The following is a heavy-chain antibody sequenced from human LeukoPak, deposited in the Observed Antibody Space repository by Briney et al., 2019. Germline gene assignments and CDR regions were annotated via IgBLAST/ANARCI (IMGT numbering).Heavy chain of an antibody. CDR2: IIPIFGTA. J-gene: IGHJ4*02. CDR3: ARGENYDSSGYFY. D-gene: IGHD3-22*01. Sequence: SVKVSCKASGLTLANYAIHWIRQAPGQGLEWMGGIIPIFGTANYAQKFQGRVTITADESTSTAYMELSSLRSEDTAVYYCARGENYDSSGYFYWGQGTLVTVSS. V-gene: IGHV1-69*13. CDR1: GLTLANYA.